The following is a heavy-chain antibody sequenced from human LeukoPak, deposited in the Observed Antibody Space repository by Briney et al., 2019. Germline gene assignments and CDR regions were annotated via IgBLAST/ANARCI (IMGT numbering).Heavy chain of an antibody. V-gene: IGHV4-39*01. Sequence: SETLSLTCTVSGGSISSGGYYWGWIRQPPGKGLEWIGSIYYSGSTYYNPSLKSRVTISVDTSKNQFSLKLSSVTAADTAVYYCASGIYSNLELDYWGQGTLVTVSS. CDR2: IYYSGST. CDR1: GGSISSGGYY. CDR3: ASGIYSNLELDY. D-gene: IGHD4-11*01. J-gene: IGHJ4*02.